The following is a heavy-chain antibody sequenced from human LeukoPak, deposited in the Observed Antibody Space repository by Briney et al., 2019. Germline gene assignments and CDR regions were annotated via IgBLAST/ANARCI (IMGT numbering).Heavy chain of an antibody. CDR3: ARVDPDSSSTLEVFDY. Sequence: SETLSLTCTVSGGSISSYYWRWIRQPPRKGLEWIGYIYYSGSTNYDPSLKSRVTISVDTSKSQFSLKLSSVTAADTAVYYCARVDPDSSSTLEVFDYWGQGTLVTVAS. J-gene: IGHJ4*02. V-gene: IGHV4-59*01. CDR2: IYYSGST. CDR1: GGSISSYY. D-gene: IGHD6-6*01.